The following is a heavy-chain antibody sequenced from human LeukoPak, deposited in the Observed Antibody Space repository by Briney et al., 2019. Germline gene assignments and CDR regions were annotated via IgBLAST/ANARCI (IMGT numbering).Heavy chain of an antibody. D-gene: IGHD1-14*01. CDR2: IYYSGST. V-gene: IGHV4-39*07. Sequence: SETLSLTCTVSGGSISSSSYYWGWIRQPPGKGLEWIGSIYYSGSTYYNPSLKSRVTISVDTSKNQFSLKLSSVTAADTAVYYCAKSSPPPINYWGQGTLVTVSS. J-gene: IGHJ4*02. CDR3: AKSSPPPINY. CDR1: GGSISSSSYY.